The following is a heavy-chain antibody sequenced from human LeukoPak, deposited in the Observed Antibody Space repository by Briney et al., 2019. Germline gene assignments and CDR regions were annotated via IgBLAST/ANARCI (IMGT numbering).Heavy chain of an antibody. CDR1: GFTFSSYE. CDR3: ARGDYYDTSGYYHDVFDI. Sequence: GGSLRLSCAASGFTFSSYEMNWVRQAPGKGLEWVSYISSSGSTIYYADSVKGRFTISRDNAKNSLFLQMNSLGAEDTAVYYCARGDYYDTSGYYHDVFDIWGQGTMVTVSS. V-gene: IGHV3-48*03. D-gene: IGHD3-22*01. J-gene: IGHJ3*02. CDR2: ISSSGSTI.